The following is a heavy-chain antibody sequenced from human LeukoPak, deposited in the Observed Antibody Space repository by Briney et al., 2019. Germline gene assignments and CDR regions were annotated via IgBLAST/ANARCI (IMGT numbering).Heavy chain of an antibody. D-gene: IGHD2-2*01. CDR2: ISGSGALS. V-gene: IGHV3-23*01. Sequence: PGGSLRLSCAASGFTFSSYAMSWVRQAPGKGLEWVSDISGSGALSYYADSVKGRFTISRDNSKNTLYLQMNNLRAEDTAVYYCAKEGGYCSSTSCGAFDIWGQGTMVTVSS. CDR3: AKEGGYCSSTSCGAFDI. CDR1: GFTFSSYA. J-gene: IGHJ3*02.